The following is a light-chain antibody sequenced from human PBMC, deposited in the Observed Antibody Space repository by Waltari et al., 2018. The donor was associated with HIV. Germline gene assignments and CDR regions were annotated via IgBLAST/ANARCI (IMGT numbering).Light chain of an antibody. CDR1: ISNIGSNT. CDR3: ATWDDSLNGPV. V-gene: IGLV1-44*01. Sequence: QSVLTQPPSASGTPGQRVTISCSGSISNIGSNTVNCYQQLPGTAPKLLIYTPNQRPSGVPDRFSGSKSGASASLAISGLQSDDEADYYCATWDDSLNGPVFGGGTKLTVL. J-gene: IGLJ3*02. CDR2: TPN.